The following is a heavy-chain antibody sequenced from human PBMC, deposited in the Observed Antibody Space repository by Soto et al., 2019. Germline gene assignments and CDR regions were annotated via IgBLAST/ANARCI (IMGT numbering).Heavy chain of an antibody. V-gene: IGHV2-5*02. D-gene: IGHD4-17*01. CDR2: IYWDDDK. CDR1: WFSLSTSGVG. Sequence: QITLKESGPPLVEPTQPLTLTCTFSWFSLSTSGVGVGWIRQPPGKALEWLALIYWDDDKRYSPSLKSRLTITMYTPKNQVVLTMTIMDPVDTATYYCAHSHDDYGDDGFEDAFDIWGQGTMVTVSS. J-gene: IGHJ3*02. CDR3: AHSHDDYGDDGFEDAFDI.